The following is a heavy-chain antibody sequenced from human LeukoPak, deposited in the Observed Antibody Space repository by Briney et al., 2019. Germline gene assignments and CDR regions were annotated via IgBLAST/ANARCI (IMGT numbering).Heavy chain of an antibody. V-gene: IGHV4-34*01. CDR1: GGSFSDDY. Sequence: PSETLSLTCAVYGGSFSDDYWTWIRQPPGKGLEWIGENTQSGRIHYNPSLQSRVTISVDTSKHQFSLNLSSVTAADTAVYYCARGLASGWVDYWGQGTLVTVSS. CDR3: ARGLASGWVDY. D-gene: IGHD6-19*01. CDR2: NTQSGRI. J-gene: IGHJ4*02.